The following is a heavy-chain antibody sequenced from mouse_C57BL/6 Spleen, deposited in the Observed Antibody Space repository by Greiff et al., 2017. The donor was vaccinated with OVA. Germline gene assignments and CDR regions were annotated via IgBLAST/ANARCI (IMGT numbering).Heavy chain of an antibody. CDR3: ARWGTTVVAVDY. CDR2: INPGSGGT. D-gene: IGHD1-1*01. Sequence: QVQLQQSGAELVRPGTSVKVSCKASGYAFTNYLIEWVKQRPGQGLEWIGVINPGSGGTNYNEKFKGKATLTADKSSSTAYMQLSSLTSEDSAVYFCARWGTTVVAVDYWGQGTTLTVSS. CDR1: GYAFTNYL. J-gene: IGHJ2*01. V-gene: IGHV1-54*01.